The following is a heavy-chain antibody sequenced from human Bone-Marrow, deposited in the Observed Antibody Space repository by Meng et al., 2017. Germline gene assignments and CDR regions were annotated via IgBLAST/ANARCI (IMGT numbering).Heavy chain of an antibody. CDR3: ARDLIKDIVVVVAATPPVSYYGMDV. D-gene: IGHD2-15*01. V-gene: IGHV1-2*02. CDR2: INPNSGGT. CDR1: GYTFTGYY. Sequence: ASVKVSCKASGYTFTGYYMHWVRQAPGQGLEWMGWINPNSGGTNYAQKFQGRVTMTRDTSISTAYMELSRLRSEDTAVYYCARDLIKDIVVVVAATPPVSYYGMDVWGQGTTVTVSS. J-gene: IGHJ6*02.